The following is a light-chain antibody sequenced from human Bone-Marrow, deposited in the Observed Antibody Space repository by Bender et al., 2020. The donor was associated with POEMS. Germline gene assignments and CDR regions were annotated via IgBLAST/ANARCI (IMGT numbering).Light chain of an antibody. CDR3: LSSAGGNGYV. Sequence: QSALTQPASVSGSPGQSITISCTGTSSDVGSHNFVSWYQQYPGKAPKVLIYEVSNRPSGVSNRFSGSKSGNTASLTISGLQAEDEAHYYCLSSAGGNGYVFGTGTKVTVL. CDR1: SSDVGSHNF. V-gene: IGLV2-23*02. CDR2: EVS. J-gene: IGLJ1*01.